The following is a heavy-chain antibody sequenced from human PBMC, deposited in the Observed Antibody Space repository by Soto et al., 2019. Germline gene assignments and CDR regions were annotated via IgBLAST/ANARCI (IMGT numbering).Heavy chain of an antibody. Sequence: QVRLVQSGAEVKKPGSSVKVSCKASGGTFSSYTISWVRQAPGQGLEWMGRIIPILGITNYAQKFQGRVTXTXXKSTSTAYMELSSLRSEDTAVYYCATRRGDGYNDYWGQGTLVTVSS. V-gene: IGHV1-69*02. D-gene: IGHD3-10*01. CDR1: GGTFSSYT. CDR3: ATRRGDGYNDY. J-gene: IGHJ4*02. CDR2: IIPILGIT.